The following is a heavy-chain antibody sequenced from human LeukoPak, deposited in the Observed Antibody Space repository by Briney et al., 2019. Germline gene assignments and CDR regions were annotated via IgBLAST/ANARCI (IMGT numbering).Heavy chain of an antibody. CDR3: AREGLSGWYYFDY. Sequence: ASVKVSCKASGYTFTSYAMHWVRQAPGRRLEWMGWINAGNGNTKYSQKFQGRVTITRDTSASTAYMELSSLRSEDTAVYYCAREGLSGWYYFDYWGQGTLVTVSS. V-gene: IGHV1-3*01. CDR2: INAGNGNT. D-gene: IGHD6-19*01. J-gene: IGHJ4*02. CDR1: GYTFTSYA.